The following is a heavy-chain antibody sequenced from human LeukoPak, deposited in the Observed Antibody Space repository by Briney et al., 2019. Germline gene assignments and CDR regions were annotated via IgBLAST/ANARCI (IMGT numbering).Heavy chain of an antibody. CDR3: ARRYGDLYSDY. V-gene: IGHV4-39*01. D-gene: IGHD4-17*01. Sequence: SETLSLTCTVSGGSISSSSYYWGWIRQPPGKGLEWIGSIYYSGSTYYNPSLKSRVIISVDTSKNRFSLKLSSVTAADTAVYYCARRYGDLYSDYWGQGTLVTVSS. J-gene: IGHJ4*02. CDR1: GGSISSSSYY. CDR2: IYYSGST.